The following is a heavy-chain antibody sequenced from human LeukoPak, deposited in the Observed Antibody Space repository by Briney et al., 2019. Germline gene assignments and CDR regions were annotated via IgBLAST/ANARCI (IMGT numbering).Heavy chain of an antibody. Sequence: SETLSLTCTVSGGSISSSSYYWGWIRQPPGKGLEWIGSIYYSGSTYYNPSLKSRVTISVDTSKNQFSLKLSSVTAADTAVYYCARDVYYYGSGSYYSHAWGQGTLVTVSS. V-gene: IGHV4-39*07. CDR1: GGSISSSSYY. D-gene: IGHD3-10*01. CDR3: ARDVYYYGSGSYYSHA. CDR2: IYYSGST. J-gene: IGHJ5*02.